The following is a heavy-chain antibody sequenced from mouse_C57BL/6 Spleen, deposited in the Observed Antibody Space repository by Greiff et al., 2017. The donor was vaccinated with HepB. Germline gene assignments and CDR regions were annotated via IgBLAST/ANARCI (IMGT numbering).Heavy chain of an antibody. V-gene: IGHV5-6*01. CDR1: GFTFSSYG. Sequence: VQLQQSGGDLVKPGGSLKLSCAASGFTFSSYGMSWVRQTPDKRLEWVATISSGGSYTYYPDSVKGRFTISRDNAKNTPYLQMSSLKSEDTAMYYCARHAATVVAPGYFDVWGTGTTVTVSS. CDR3: ARHAATVVAPGYFDV. CDR2: ISSGGSYT. J-gene: IGHJ1*03. D-gene: IGHD1-1*01.